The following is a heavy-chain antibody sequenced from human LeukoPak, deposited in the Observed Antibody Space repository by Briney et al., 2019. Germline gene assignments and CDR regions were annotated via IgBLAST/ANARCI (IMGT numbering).Heavy chain of an antibody. CDR1: GGSVSSSSYY. J-gene: IGHJ4*02. CDR2: IYYSGST. CDR3: ARLGDDY. Sequence: SETLSLTCTVSGGSVSSSSYYWGWIRQPPGKGLEWIGSIYYSGSTYYNPSLKSRVTISVDTSKNQFSLKLSSVTAADTAVYYCARLGDDYWGQGTLVTVSS. V-gene: IGHV4-39*01.